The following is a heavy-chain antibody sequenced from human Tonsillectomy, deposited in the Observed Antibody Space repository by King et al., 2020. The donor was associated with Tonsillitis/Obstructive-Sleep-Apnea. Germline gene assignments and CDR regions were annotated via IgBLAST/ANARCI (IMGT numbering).Heavy chain of an antibody. CDR1: GYTFTTYA. V-gene: IGHV1-18*01. J-gene: IGHJ6*02. CDR3: ARGALRGPEPHSHYYGIDV. Sequence: QLVQSGAEVKKPGASGKVSCKASGYTFTTYAISWVRQAPGQGLEWMGWISPYSGNTNYAQKLQGRVTMTTDTSTGSAYMALRSLRSDDTALYYCARGALRGPEPHSHYYGIDVWGQGTTVTVSS. D-gene: IGHD3-10*01. CDR2: ISPYSGNT.